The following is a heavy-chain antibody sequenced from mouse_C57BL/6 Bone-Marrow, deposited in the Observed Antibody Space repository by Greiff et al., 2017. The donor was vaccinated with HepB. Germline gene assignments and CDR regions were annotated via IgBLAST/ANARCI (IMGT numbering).Heavy chain of an antibody. CDR2: ISDGGSYT. J-gene: IGHJ3*01. Sequence: DVKLVESGGGLVKPGGSLKLSCAASGFTFSSYAMSWVRQTPEKRLEWVATISDGGSYTYYPDNVKGRFTISRDNAKNNLYLQMSHLKSEDTAMYYCARDRGLGPIAYWGQGTLVTVSA. CDR3: ARDRGLGPIAY. V-gene: IGHV5-4*01. CDR1: GFTFSSYA. D-gene: IGHD4-1*01.